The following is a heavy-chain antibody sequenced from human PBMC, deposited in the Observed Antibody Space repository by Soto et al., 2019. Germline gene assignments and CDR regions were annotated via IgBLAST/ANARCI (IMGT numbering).Heavy chain of an antibody. CDR3: ARGGQQLHGMDG. J-gene: IGHJ6*02. D-gene: IGHD6-13*01. CDR2: ISSSGSPI. CDR1: EFTFSDYY. V-gene: IGHV3-11*01. Sequence: QVQLVASGGGLAKPGGSLRLSCAASEFTFSDYYMTWIRQAPGKRLEWDSYISSSGSPIYYADSVKCRFTISRDSAKTSLYLPMKSLRAEDTAVYYCARGGQQLHGMDGWGQGTTVSVS.